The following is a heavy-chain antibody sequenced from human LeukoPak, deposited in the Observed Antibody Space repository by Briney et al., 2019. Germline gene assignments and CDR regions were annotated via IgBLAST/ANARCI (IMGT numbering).Heavy chain of an antibody. D-gene: IGHD2-21*01. CDR2: IYSGGST. CDR1: GFTVSSNY. V-gene: IGHV3-53*01. CDR3: ARDRPILWWSLTD. Sequence: GGSLRLSCAASGFTVSSNYMSWVRQAPGKGLEWVSVIYSGGSTYYADSVKGRFTISRDNSKNTLYLQMNSLRAEDTAVYYCARDRPILWWSLTDWGHGTLVTVSS. J-gene: IGHJ4*01.